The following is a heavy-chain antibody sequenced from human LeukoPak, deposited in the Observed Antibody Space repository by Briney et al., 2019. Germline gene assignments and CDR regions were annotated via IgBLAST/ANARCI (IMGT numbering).Heavy chain of an antibody. CDR2: IWYDGSNK. V-gene: IGHV3-33*01. CDR1: GFTFSSYG. Sequence: GGSLRLSCAASGFTFSSYGMHWVRQAPGKGLEWVAVIWYDGSNKYYADSVKGRFTISRDNSKNTLYLQMNSLRAEDTAVYYCARYSSWYRGPFDYWGQGTLVTVSS. CDR3: ARYSSWYRGPFDY. D-gene: IGHD6-13*01. J-gene: IGHJ4*02.